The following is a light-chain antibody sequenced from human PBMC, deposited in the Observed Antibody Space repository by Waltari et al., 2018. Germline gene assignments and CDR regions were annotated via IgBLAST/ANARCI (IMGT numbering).Light chain of an antibody. CDR3: CSYAGTRWV. CDR1: SSDVGGYNY. J-gene: IGLJ3*02. CDR2: DVR. Sequence: QSALTQPRSVSGSPGQSVTIPCTGTSSDVGGYNYLSWYQHHPGKAPKLLIFDVRQRPAVLPGRLSGSKPGGTPSLPNCAVQAEDGADYYCCSYAGTRWVFGGGTKLTGL. V-gene: IGLV2-11*01.